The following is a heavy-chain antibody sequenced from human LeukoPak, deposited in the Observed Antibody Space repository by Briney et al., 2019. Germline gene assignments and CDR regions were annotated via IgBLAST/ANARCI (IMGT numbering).Heavy chain of an antibody. CDR2: IDGSGGSR. CDR1: EVTFSSYA. Sequence: GGSLRLSCADSEVTFSSYAMSWVRQAPGKGLEWVSTIDGSGGSRHYADSVKGRFTISRDNSKNTLYLQMNSLRAEDTAVYYCAKEQYPGYFDFWGQGTLVTVSA. D-gene: IGHD1-14*01. J-gene: IGHJ4*02. CDR3: AKEQYPGYFDF. V-gene: IGHV3-23*01.